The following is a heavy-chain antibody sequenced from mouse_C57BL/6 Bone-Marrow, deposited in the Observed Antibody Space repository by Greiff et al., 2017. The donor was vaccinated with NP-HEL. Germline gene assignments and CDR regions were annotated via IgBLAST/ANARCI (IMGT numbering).Heavy chain of an antibody. CDR2: INPNNGGT. J-gene: IGHJ2*01. CDR3: ARDRSNYGEVDD. Sequence: EVQLQQSGPELVKPGASVKISCKASGYTFTDYYMNWVKQSHGKSLEWIGDINPNNGGTSYNQKFKGKATLTVDKSSSTAYMELRSLTSEDSAVEYCARDRSNYGEVDDWGQGTTLTVAT. V-gene: IGHV1-26*01. CDR1: GYTFTDYY. D-gene: IGHD2-5*01.